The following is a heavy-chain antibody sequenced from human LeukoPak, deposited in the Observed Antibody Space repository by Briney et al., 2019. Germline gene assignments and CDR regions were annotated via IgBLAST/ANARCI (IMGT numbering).Heavy chain of an antibody. V-gene: IGHV4-38-2*01. D-gene: IGHD3-9*01. CDR2: IYHSGST. Sequence: SETLSLTCAVSGYSLSSGYYWGWIRQPPGKGLEWIGSIYHSGSTYYNPSLKSRVTISVDTSKNQFSLKLSSVTAADTAVYYCARVNILTGYGEFDYWGQGTLVTVSS. CDR1: GYSLSSGYY. CDR3: ARVNILTGYGEFDY. J-gene: IGHJ4*02.